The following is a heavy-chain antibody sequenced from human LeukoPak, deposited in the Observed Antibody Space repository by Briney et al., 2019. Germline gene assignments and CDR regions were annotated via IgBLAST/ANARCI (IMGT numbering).Heavy chain of an antibody. V-gene: IGHV4-34*01. CDR1: GGSFTDFY. CDR3: ARDLGGYDGNWFDP. D-gene: IGHD5-12*01. J-gene: IGHJ5*02. Sequence: PSETLSLTCTVDGGSFTDFYWTWIRQAPGKTLEWLGDINHSGSTTYNPSLKSRVTISVDTSKNQFSLQLNSVTAADTAVYYCARDLGGYDGNWFDPWGQGTLVTVSS. CDR2: INHSGST.